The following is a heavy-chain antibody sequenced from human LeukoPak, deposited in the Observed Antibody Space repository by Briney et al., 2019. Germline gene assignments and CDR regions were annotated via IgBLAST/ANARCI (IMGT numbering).Heavy chain of an antibody. CDR3: ARVGPSYYYYYMDA. CDR2: IKQDGSEQ. V-gene: IGHV3-7*01. Sequence: PGGSLRPSCSASEFTFSSSWMTWVRQAPGKGLEWVANIKQDGSEQYTADSLKGRFTISRDNDKKLVFLQMNSLRVDDTAVYYCARVGPSYYYYYMDAWGNGTTVIVSS. CDR1: EFTFSSSW. J-gene: IGHJ6*03.